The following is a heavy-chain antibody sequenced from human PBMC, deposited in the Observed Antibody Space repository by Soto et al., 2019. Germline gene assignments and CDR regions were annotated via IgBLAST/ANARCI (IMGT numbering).Heavy chain of an antibody. CDR2: IKEDGSEK. CDR3: ARVENSFGGMDV. V-gene: IGHV3-7*05. J-gene: IGHJ6*02. D-gene: IGHD3-16*01. CDR1: GFTFGRHW. Sequence: EVQLVASGGGLVQPGGSLRLSCVVSGFTFGRHWMSWVRQAPGKGLEWVANIKEDGSEKNTVDSLKGRFTISRDNARNSVYLQMSSLRAEDTAVYYCARVENSFGGMDVWGQGTTVIVS.